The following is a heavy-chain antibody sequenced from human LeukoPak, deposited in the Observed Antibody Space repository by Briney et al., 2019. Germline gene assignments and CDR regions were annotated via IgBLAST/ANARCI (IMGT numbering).Heavy chain of an antibody. J-gene: IGHJ4*02. CDR3: AKSAYYFDY. V-gene: IGHV3-30*02. Sequence: GGSLRLSCAASGFTFSSYGMHWVRQAPGKGLEWVAFIRHDGSNKYYADSVKGRFTISRDNSKNTLYLQMNSLRAEDTAVYYCAKSAYYFDYWGQGTLVTVSS. CDR1: GFTFSSYG. CDR2: IRHDGSNK.